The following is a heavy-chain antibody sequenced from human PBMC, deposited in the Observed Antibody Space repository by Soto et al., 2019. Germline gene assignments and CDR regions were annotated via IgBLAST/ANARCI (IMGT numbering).Heavy chain of an antibody. Sequence: QVQLVQSGAEVKKPGASVKVSCKASGYTFTSYGISWVRQAPGQGLEWMGWISAYNGNTNYAQKLQGRVTMTTDTSTRTAYMELRSLGSDDTAVYYCARPLYGSGSYYYNYWGQGTLVTVSS. J-gene: IGHJ4*02. V-gene: IGHV1-18*01. CDR1: GYTFTSYG. D-gene: IGHD3-10*01. CDR2: ISAYNGNT. CDR3: ARPLYGSGSYYYNY.